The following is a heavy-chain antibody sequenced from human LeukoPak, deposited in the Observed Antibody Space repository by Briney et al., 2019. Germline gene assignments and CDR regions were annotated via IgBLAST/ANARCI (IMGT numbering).Heavy chain of an antibody. V-gene: IGHV7-4-1*02. D-gene: IGHD3-22*01. CDR3: ARELLITRTWFDP. CDR2: INTNTGDP. Sequence: ASVKVSCKASGYSFTTYAMNWVRQAPGQGLEWMGWINTNTGDPTYAQGFTGRFVFSLDTSVSTAYLQISSLKAEDTAVYYCARELLITRTWFDPWGQGTLVTVSS. J-gene: IGHJ5*02. CDR1: GYSFTTYA.